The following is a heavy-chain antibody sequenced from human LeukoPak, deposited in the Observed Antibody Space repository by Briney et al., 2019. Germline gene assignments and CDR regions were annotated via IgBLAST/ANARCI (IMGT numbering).Heavy chain of an antibody. CDR2: IYSGGST. CDR1: GFTVSSNY. J-gene: IGHJ3*02. V-gene: IGHV3-53*05. D-gene: IGHD4-17*01. Sequence: PGGSLRLSCAASGFTVSSNYMSWVRQAPGKGLEWVSVIYSGGSTYYADSVKGRFTISRDNSKNTLYLQMNSLRAEDTAVYYCARDLWDTGDYVGAFDIWGQGTMVTVSS. CDR3: ARDLWDTGDYVGAFDI.